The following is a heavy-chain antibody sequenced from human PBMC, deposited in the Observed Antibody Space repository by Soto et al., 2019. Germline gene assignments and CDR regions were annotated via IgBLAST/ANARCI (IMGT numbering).Heavy chain of an antibody. D-gene: IGHD6-6*01. CDR2: IYSNGDT. V-gene: IGHV4-31*03. J-gene: IGHJ6*02. Sequence: SETLSLTCSVSSDSMNSGGYYWSWIRQHPWKGLEWIGYIYSNGDTYYNPSLKSRVTISVGTSKNQFSLNLTSVTAADTAVYYCARRGGSSSGYYYYAMDVWGQGXTVTVYS. CDR1: SDSMNSGGYY. CDR3: ARRGGSSSGYYYYAMDV.